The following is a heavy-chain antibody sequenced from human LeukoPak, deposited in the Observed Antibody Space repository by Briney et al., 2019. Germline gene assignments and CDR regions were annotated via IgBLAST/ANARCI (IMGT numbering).Heavy chain of an antibody. D-gene: IGHD2-2*01. V-gene: IGHV1-69*05. CDR2: IIPIFGTA. CDR3: ARGRYDCSSTSCYLSPLKN. CDR1: GGTFSSYA. J-gene: IGHJ4*02. Sequence: SVKVSCKASGGTFSSYAISWVRQAPGQGLEWMGGIIPIFGTANYAQKFQGRVTITTDESTSTAYMELSSLRSEDTAVYYCARGRYDCSSTSCYLSPLKNWGQGTLVTVSS.